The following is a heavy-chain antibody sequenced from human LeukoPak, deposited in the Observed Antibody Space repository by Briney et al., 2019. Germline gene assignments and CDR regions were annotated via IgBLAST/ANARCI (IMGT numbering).Heavy chain of an antibody. V-gene: IGHV1-18*04. D-gene: IGHD5-18*01. Sequence: ASVKVSCKASGYTFTSYGISWVRQATGQGLEWMGWISAYNGNTNYAQKLQGRVTMTTDTSTSTAYMELRSLRSDDTAVYYCATSRGYSYGDYFDYWGQGTLVTVSS. CDR3: ATSRGYSYGDYFDY. CDR2: ISAYNGNT. CDR1: GYTFTSYG. J-gene: IGHJ4*02.